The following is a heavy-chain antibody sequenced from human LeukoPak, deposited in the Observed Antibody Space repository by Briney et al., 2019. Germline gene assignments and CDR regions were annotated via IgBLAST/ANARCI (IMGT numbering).Heavy chain of an antibody. CDR1: GFTVSSNY. CDR3: TTGTLTSDY. Sequence: GGSLRLSCAASGFTVSSNYMSWFRQAPGKGLEWVGRIKSKSDGGTTDNAAPVKGRFTISKDDSKNTLYLQMNSLKTEDTGIYYCTTGTLTSDYWGQGTLVTVSS. J-gene: IGHJ4*02. CDR2: IKSKSDGGTT. V-gene: IGHV3-15*01. D-gene: IGHD4-17*01.